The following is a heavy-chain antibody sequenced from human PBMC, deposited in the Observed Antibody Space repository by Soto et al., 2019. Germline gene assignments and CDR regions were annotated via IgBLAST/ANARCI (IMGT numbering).Heavy chain of an antibody. Sequence: GGSLRLSCAASGFTFSTYWMDWVRQTPGKGLEWVANINQAGSEKNYVDSVKGRFTIYRDNAKNSLYLQMSSLTAEDSALYYCSRSLDSWGQGTLVTVSS. CDR1: GFTFSTYW. V-gene: IGHV3-7*01. J-gene: IGHJ4*02. CDR3: SRSLDS. CDR2: INQAGSEK.